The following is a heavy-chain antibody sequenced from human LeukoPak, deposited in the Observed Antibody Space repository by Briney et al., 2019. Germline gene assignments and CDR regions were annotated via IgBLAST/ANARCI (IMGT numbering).Heavy chain of an antibody. V-gene: IGHV3-7*01. J-gene: IGHJ4*02. D-gene: IGHD6-13*01. CDR2: IKQDGSEK. Sequence: GGSLRLSCAASGFTFSSYWMSWVRQAPGKGLEWVANIKQDGSEKYYVDSVKGRFTISRDNAKNPLYLQMNSLRAEDTAVYYCARDQVAAAGHLYFDYWGQGTLVTVS. CDR3: ARDQVAAAGHLYFDY. CDR1: GFTFSSYW.